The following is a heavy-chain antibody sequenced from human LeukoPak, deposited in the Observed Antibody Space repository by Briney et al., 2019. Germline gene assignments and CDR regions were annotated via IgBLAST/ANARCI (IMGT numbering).Heavy chain of an antibody. Sequence: GSLRLSCAASGFTFRNYWMNWVRQAPGKGLEWIGSIYYSGNTYYNASLKSQVSISIDTSKNQFSLRLTSVTAADTAVYYCARQTGSGLFILPGGQGTLVTVSS. CDR1: GFTFRNYW. J-gene: IGHJ4*02. CDR2: IYYSGNT. CDR3: ARQTGSGLFILP. V-gene: IGHV4-39*01. D-gene: IGHD3/OR15-3a*01.